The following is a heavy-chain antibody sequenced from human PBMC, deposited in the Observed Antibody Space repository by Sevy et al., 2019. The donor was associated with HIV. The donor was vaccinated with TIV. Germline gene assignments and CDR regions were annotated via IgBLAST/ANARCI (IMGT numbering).Heavy chain of an antibody. CDR1: GGSFSGYY. CDR3: ARHCGSTSCSHAFDI. J-gene: IGHJ3*02. D-gene: IGHD2-2*01. Sequence: ETLSLTCAVYGGSFSGYYWSWIRQPPGKGLEWIGEINHSGSTNYNPSLKSRVTISVDTSKNQFSLKLSSVTAAATAGYYWARHCGSTSCSHAFDIWGQGTMVTVSS. V-gene: IGHV4-34*01. CDR2: INHSGST.